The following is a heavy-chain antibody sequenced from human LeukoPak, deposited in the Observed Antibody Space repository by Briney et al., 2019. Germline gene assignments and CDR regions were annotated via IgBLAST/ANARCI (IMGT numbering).Heavy chain of an antibody. V-gene: IGHV3-48*03. J-gene: IGHJ4*02. CDR2: ISSSGSTI. D-gene: IGHD2-8*01. CDR3: ARDGGRGYCTNGVCCRGFDY. Sequence: PGGSLRLSCAASGFTFSSYEMNWVRQAPGKGLEWVSYISSSGSTIYYADSVKGRFTIYRDNAKNLLYLQMNSLRAEDTAVYYCARDGGRGYCTNGVCCRGFDYWGQGTLVTVSS. CDR1: GFTFSSYE.